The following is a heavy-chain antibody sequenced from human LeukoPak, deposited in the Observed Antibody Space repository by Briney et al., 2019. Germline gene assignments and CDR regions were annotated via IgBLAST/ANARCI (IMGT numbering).Heavy chain of an antibody. Sequence: HTGGSLRLSCAASGFTFSSYGMHWVRQAPGKGLEWVAFIRYDGSNKYYADSVKGRFTISRDNSKNTLYLQMNSLRAEDTAVYYCARDLYGGNSEPTFDYWGQGTLVTVSS. CDR2: IRYDGSNK. CDR1: GFTFSSYG. D-gene: IGHD4-23*01. CDR3: ARDLYGGNSEPTFDY. V-gene: IGHV3-30*02. J-gene: IGHJ4*02.